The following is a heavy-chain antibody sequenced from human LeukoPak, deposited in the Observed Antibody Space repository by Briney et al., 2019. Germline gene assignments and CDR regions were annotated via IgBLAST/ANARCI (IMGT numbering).Heavy chain of an antibody. CDR2: IIPILGIA. V-gene: IGHV1-69*04. CDR1: QGTFSSYA. CDR3: ARAPSYGDLDIDY. D-gene: IGHD4-17*01. Sequence: GPSVKLSSKPSQGTFSSYAISWVRHAPGQGLEWLGRIIPILGIANYAQKFQGRVTITADKSTSTAYMELSSLRSEDTAVYYCARAPSYGDLDIDYWGQGTLVTVSS. J-gene: IGHJ4*02.